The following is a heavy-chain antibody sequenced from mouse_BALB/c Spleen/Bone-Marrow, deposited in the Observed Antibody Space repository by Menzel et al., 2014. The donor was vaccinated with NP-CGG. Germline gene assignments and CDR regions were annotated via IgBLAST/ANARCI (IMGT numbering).Heavy chain of an antibody. CDR1: GYTFPDYP. V-gene: IGHV1S137*01. D-gene: IGHD1-1*02. J-gene: IGHJ1*01. CDR2: LRPYYGDA. CDR3: AREADPWYSNC. Sequence: GADLVCPGDSENIYCKGSGYTFPDYPMYWVKKSNAPRLAWPGLLRPYYGDASYNQPFKAKDTMPADKSSRTAYMELARLTSEDSAIYYCAREADPWYSNCWGAVPTVNV.